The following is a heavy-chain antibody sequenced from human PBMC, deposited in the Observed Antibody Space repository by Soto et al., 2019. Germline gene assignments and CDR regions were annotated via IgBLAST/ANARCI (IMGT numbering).Heavy chain of an antibody. J-gene: IGHJ5*02. CDR3: ARDLGWGSYINWFDP. V-gene: IGHV4-4*07. Sequence: KTSETLSLTCTFSCGSIISYYWSWIRQPAGKGLEWIGRIYTSGSTNYNPSLKSRVTMSVDTSKNQFSLKLSSVTAADTAVYYCARDLGWGSYINWFDPWGQGTLVTVSS. D-gene: IGHD1-26*01. CDR1: CGSIISYY. CDR2: IYTSGST.